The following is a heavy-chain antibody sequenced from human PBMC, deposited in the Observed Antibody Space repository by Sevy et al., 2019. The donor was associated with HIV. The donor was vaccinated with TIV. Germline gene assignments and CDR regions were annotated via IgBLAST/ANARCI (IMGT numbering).Heavy chain of an antibody. CDR2: INPNSGGT. CDR3: AIVEMATTTLDY. D-gene: IGHD5-12*01. J-gene: IGHJ4*02. V-gene: IGHV1-2*02. Sequence: ASVKVSCKASGYTFTGYYMHWVRQAPGQGLEWMGWINPNSGGTNYAQKFQGRVTMTRDTSISTAYMELSRLRSDDTAVYYCAIVEMATTTLDYWGQGTLVTVSS. CDR1: GYTFTGYY.